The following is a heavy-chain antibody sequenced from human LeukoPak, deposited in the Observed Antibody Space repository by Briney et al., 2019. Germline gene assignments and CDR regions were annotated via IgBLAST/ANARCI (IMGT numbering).Heavy chain of an antibody. CDR1: GYSLSSEYH. Sequence: PSETLSLTCSVSGYSLSSEYHWGWIRQPPGKGLEWIGSIFHTGSTYYKPSVKSRVTISIYTSKNYFSLNLRSVTAADTAVYYCARRSVAGAYFDYWGQGTLVTVSS. CDR3: ARRSVAGAYFDY. D-gene: IGHD6-19*01. J-gene: IGHJ4*02. CDR2: IFHTGST. V-gene: IGHV4-38-2*02.